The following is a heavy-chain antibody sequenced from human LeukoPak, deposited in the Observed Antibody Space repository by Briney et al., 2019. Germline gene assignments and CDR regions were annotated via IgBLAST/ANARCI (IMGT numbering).Heavy chain of an antibody. J-gene: IGHJ4*02. CDR2: IYYSGST. V-gene: IGHV4-59*01. CDR3: ARDRELGY. Sequence: PSETLSLTCTVSGGSISSYYWSWIRQPPGKGLEWIGYIYYSGSTNYNPSLKSRVTISVDTSKNRFSLKLTSVTAADTAVYYCARDRELGYWGQGTLVTVSS. CDR1: GGSISSYY. D-gene: IGHD3-10*01.